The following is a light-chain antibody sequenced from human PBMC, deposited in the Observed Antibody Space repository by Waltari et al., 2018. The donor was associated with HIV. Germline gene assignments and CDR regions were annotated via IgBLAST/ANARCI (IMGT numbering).Light chain of an antibody. J-gene: IGLJ2*01. V-gene: IGLV2-11*01. CDR3: CSYAGNYTLI. CDR1: RSDVGGFNS. Sequence: QSALTQPRSVSGSPGQSVTISCTGTRSDVGGFNSVSWYQQHPGKAPKLMIYDVTRRPSGVPDRFSGSKSGNTASLTISGLQADDEADYYCCSYAGNYTLIFGGGTKLTVL. CDR2: DVT.